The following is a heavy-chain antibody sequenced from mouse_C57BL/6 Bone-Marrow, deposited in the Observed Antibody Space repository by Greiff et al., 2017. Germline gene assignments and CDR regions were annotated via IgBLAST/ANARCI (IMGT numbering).Heavy chain of an antibody. CDR2: IYPGSGNT. Sequence: VQLQQSGAELVRPGASVKLSCKASGYTFTDYYINWVKQRPGQGLEWIARIYPGSGNTYYNEKFKGKATLTAEKSSSTAYMQLSSLTSEDSAVYFCARFYADYWGQGTTLTVSS. CDR1: GYTFTDYY. CDR3: ARFYADY. D-gene: IGHD2-3*01. V-gene: IGHV1-76*01. J-gene: IGHJ2*01.